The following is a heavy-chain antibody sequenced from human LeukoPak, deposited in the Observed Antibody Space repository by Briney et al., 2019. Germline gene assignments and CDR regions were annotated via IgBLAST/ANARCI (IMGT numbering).Heavy chain of an antibody. V-gene: IGHV4-61*01. CDR2: IFFSGST. Sequence: SETLSLTCTVSGGSVSSGFYYWNWIRQPPGKGLEWIAYIFFSGSTNYNPSLKSRVTISVDTSKNQFSLKLSSVTAADTAVYYCARKYNDFSSGYYFDYWGQGTLVTVSS. D-gene: IGHD3-3*01. J-gene: IGHJ4*02. CDR1: GGSVSSGFYY. CDR3: ARKYNDFSSGYYFDY.